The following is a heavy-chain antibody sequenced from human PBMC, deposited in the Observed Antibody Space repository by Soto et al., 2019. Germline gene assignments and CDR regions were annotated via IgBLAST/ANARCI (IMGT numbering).Heavy chain of an antibody. CDR2: IMPVFATP. CDR1: GGTFSTSA. J-gene: IGHJ6*02. Sequence: QVQLMQSGAEVKKPGSSVKVSCKASGGTFSTSAISWVRQAPGEGLEWVGGIMPVFATPDYAQKFQGRVTISADESTTTASLELTSLTPDDTAVYYCARDKDRQQLGGNYYYILDVWGQGPRSPSP. CDR3: ARDKDRQQLGGNYYYILDV. V-gene: IGHV1-69*12. D-gene: IGHD3-3*02.